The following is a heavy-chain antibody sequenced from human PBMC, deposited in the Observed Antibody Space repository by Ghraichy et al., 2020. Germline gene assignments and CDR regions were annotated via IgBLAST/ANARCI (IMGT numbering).Heavy chain of an antibody. CDR2: IYSVGST. J-gene: IGHJ4*02. V-gene: IGHV3-53*01. Sequence: GESLNISCAASGFTVSNDYMSWVRHAPGKGLEWVSAIYSVGSTFYADSVKGRFTISRDNSKNTLYLQMNSLRAEDTAMYYCARAGRTVTDLLGAFDDWGQGTLVTVSS. CDR1: GFTVSNDY. CDR3: ARAGRTVTDLLGAFDD. D-gene: IGHD4-17*01.